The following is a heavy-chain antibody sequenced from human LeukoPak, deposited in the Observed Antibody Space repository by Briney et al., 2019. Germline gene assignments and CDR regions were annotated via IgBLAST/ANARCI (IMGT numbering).Heavy chain of an antibody. V-gene: IGHV3-9*01. Sequence: GGSLRLSCAASGFTFSSYSMHWVRQAPGKGLEWVSGISWNSGSIGYADSVKGRFTISRDNAKNSLYLQMNSLRAEDTALYYCAKESYGMDVWGQGTTVTVSS. J-gene: IGHJ6*02. CDR1: GFTFSSYS. CDR3: AKESYGMDV. CDR2: ISWNSGSI.